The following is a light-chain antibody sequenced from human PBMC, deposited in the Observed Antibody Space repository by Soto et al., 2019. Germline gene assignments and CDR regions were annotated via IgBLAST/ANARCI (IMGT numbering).Light chain of an antibody. CDR1: QSVSSN. V-gene: IGKV3-15*01. Sequence: EIVMTQSPATLSVSPGERATLSGRASQSVSSNLAWYQQKPGQAPRLLIYGASIRATGIPARFSGSGSWTEFTLTISSLQSEDFAVYYCQQYNTWPPITFGQGTRREIK. J-gene: IGKJ5*01. CDR2: GAS. CDR3: QQYNTWPPIT.